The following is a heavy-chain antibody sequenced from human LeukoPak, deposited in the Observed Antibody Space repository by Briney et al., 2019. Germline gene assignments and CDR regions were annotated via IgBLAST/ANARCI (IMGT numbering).Heavy chain of an antibody. CDR1: GGSFSGYY. J-gene: IGHJ4*02. D-gene: IGHD6-19*01. CDR3: ARQWLDGGGYFDY. CDR2: IYYSGST. V-gene: IGHV4-34*01. Sequence: PSETLSLTCGVYGGSFSGYYWSWIRQPPGKGLEWIGSIYYSGSTYYNPSLKSRVTISVDTSKNQFSLKLSSVTAADTAVYYCARQWLDGGGYFDYWGQGTLVTVSS.